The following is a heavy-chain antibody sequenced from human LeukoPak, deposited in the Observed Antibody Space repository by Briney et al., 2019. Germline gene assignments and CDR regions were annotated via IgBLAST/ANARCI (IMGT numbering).Heavy chain of an antibody. V-gene: IGHV3-23*01. D-gene: IGHD4-17*01. Sequence: SGGSLRLSCAASGFTFNSYAMSWVRQAPGKGLEWVSGTGASGITTHYAGSVKGRFTISRDNAKNSLYLQMNSLRAEDTAVYYCASNTVTGGQGTLVTVSS. CDR2: TGASGITT. J-gene: IGHJ4*02. CDR1: GFTFNSYA. CDR3: ASNTVT.